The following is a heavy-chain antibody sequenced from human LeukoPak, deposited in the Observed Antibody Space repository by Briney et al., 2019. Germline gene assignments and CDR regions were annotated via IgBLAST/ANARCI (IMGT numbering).Heavy chain of an antibody. CDR1: GFTFSTYW. D-gene: IGHD3-22*01. Sequence: GGSLRLSCAASGFTFSTYWMHWVRQAPGKGLVWVSRIKSDGSANYADSVKGRFTISRDNAKNTVSLQMNSLRAEDTGVYYCARAPSEIGGYYPEYLRHWGQGTLVTVSS. CDR3: ARAPSEIGGYYPEYLRH. J-gene: IGHJ1*01. CDR2: IKSDGSA. V-gene: IGHV3-74*01.